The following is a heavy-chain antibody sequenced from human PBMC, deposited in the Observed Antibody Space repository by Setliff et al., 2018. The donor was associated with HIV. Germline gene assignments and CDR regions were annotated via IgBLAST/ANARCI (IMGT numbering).Heavy chain of an antibody. CDR1: GFSFRSYA. Sequence: LRLSCAASGFSFRSYAVSWVRQAPGKGLEWVSVISGSGDITYYRESVEGRFTVSRDNSKNTLFLQMNSLRAEDTAVYYCAKDRRYYYGSGSYAAETWGQGTLVTVSS. J-gene: IGHJ5*02. CDR3: AKDRRYYYGSGSYAAET. V-gene: IGHV3-23*01. D-gene: IGHD3-10*01. CDR2: ISGSGDIT.